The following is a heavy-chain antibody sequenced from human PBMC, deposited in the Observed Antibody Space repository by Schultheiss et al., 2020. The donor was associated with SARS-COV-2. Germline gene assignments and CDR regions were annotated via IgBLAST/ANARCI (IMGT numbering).Heavy chain of an antibody. V-gene: IGHV4-34*01. CDR2: INHSGST. CDR1: GGSFSGYY. Sequence: GSLRLSCAVYGGSFSGYYWSWIRQPPGKGLEWIGEINHSGSTNYNPSLKSRVTISVDTSKNQFSLKLSSVTAADTAVYYCASGVYRFLEWQERDYWGQGTLVTVSS. J-gene: IGHJ4*02. CDR3: ASGVYRFLEWQERDY. D-gene: IGHD3-3*01.